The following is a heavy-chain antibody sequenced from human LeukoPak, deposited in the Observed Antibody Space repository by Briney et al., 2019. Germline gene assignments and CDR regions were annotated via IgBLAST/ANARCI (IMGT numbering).Heavy chain of an antibody. CDR2: IYYSGST. CDR3: ARGIIVATTKDAFDI. D-gene: IGHD5-12*01. J-gene: IGHJ3*02. Sequence: SETLSLTCTVSGGSISSGDYYWSWIRQPPGKGLEWIGYIYYSGSTYYNPSPKSRVTISVDTSKNQFSLKLSSVTAADTAVYYCARGIIVATTKDAFDIWGQGTMVTVSS. V-gene: IGHV4-30-4*01. CDR1: GGSISSGDYY.